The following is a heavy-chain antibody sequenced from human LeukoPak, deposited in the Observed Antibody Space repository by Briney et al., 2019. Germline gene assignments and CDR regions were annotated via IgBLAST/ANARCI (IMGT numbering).Heavy chain of an antibody. CDR2: IIPIFGTA. J-gene: IGHJ3*02. CDR1: GGTFSSYA. V-gene: IGHV1-69*01. Sequence: ASVKVSCKASGGTFSSYAISWVRQAPGQGLEWMGGIIPIFGTANYAQKFQGRVTITADESTSTAYMELSSLRSEDTAVYYCARARDRWSRYAFDIWGQGQWSPSLQ. D-gene: IGHD4-23*01. CDR3: ARARDRWSRYAFDI.